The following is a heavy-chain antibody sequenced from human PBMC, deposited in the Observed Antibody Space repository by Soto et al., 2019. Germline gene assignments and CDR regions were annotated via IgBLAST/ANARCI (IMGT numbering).Heavy chain of an antibody. V-gene: IGHV4-59*01. CDR1: GGSISSYY. D-gene: IGHD3-22*01. Sequence: PSETLSLTCTVSGGSISSYYWSWIRQPPGKGLQWIGYIYYSGSTKFNPSLKSRVTISVDTSKNQISLKLSSVTAADTAIYYCARDYYYDSRGYPGAYYYGMDVWGQGTTVTVSS. CDR3: ARDYYYDSRGYPGAYYYGMDV. CDR2: IYYSGST. J-gene: IGHJ6*02.